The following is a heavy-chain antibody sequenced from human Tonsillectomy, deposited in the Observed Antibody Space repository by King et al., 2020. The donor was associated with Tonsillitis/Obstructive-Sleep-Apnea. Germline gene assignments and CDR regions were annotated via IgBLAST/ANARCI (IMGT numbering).Heavy chain of an antibody. V-gene: IGHV3-48*03. CDR1: GFSFSTYE. CDR2: ISSRGSTI. CDR3: ARVPTVGAQTPYCYVGMDV. Sequence: VQLVESGGGLVQPGGSLRLSCAASGFSFSTYEMNWVRQAPGKGLEWVSYISSRGSTIYYADSVKGRFTISRDNAKNSLYLQMNSLRAEDTAVYYCARVPTVGAQTPYCYVGMDVWGQGTTVTVSS. D-gene: IGHD1-26*01. J-gene: IGHJ6*02.